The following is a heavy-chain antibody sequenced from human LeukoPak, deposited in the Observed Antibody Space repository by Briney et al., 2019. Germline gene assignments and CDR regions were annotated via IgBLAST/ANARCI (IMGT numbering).Heavy chain of an antibody. V-gene: IGHV4-59*02. CDR3: ARGAYCGAQCFYHFDL. CDR1: SGYVSGYY. J-gene: IGHJ4*02. Sequence: SETLSLTCTVSSGYVSGYYWRWIRPPPAKELDWMGYIYYNGNTDFSHSLNRRVTISVDTSRNQFSLNLGSVTAADTAVYYWARGAYCGAQCFYHFDLWGPGAVVTVA. D-gene: IGHD2-21*01. CDR2: IYYNGNT.